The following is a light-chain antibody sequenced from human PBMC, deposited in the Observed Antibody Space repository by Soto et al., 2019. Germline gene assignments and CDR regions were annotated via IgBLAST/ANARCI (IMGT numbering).Light chain of an antibody. J-gene: IGKJ2*01. V-gene: IGKV1-5*03. CDR1: QSFRTW. CDR3: LEYNSYLIYT. Sequence: DIQMTQSPSTLSASVGDRVTITCRASQSFRTWLAWYQQKPGKAPKLLIYNASILQSGVPSRFSGSGSGTDFTLTISRLQPDDFATYYCLEYNSYLIYTFGQGTKVDIK. CDR2: NAS.